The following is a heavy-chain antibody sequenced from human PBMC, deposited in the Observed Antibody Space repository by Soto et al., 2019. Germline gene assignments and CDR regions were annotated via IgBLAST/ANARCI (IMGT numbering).Heavy chain of an antibody. V-gene: IGHV4-31*03. D-gene: IGHD3-22*01. CDR2: IYSSGST. CDR3: VRDYDYDSSRNDAFDI. CDR1: GGSISSGGYY. Sequence: QVQLQESGPGLVKPSQTLSLTCTVSGGSISSGGYYWSWIRHHPGKGLEWIGYIYSSGSTYYNPSLRSRVTISADTSKNQFSLKLSSVTAADTAVYYCVRDYDYDSSRNDAFDIWGQGTIVTASS. J-gene: IGHJ3*02.